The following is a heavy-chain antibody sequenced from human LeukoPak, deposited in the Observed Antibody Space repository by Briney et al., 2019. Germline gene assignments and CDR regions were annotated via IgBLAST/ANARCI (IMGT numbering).Heavy chain of an antibody. CDR1: GYTFTSYG. CDR3: ARGNTYYDFWSGYYDSFDY. V-gene: IGHV1-8*02. D-gene: IGHD3-3*01. J-gene: IGHJ4*02. CDR2: MNPNSGNT. Sequence: ASVKVSCKASGYTFTSYGISWVRQAPGQGLEWMGWMNPNSGNTGYAQKFQGRVTMTRNTSISTAYMELSSLRSEDTAVYYCARGNTYYDFWSGYYDSFDYWGQGTLVTVSS.